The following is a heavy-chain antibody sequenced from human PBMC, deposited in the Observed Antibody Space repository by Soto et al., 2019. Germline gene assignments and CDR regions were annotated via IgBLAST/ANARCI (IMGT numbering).Heavy chain of an antibody. CDR1: GGSVTSGSYF. D-gene: IGHD2-21*01. Sequence: QSLTCTVSGGSVTSGSYFWSWIRQPPGKGLEWIAYIHSGGSTNYNPSLKSRVTISADTSKNQFSLKLTSMTAADTAVYYCARGPKIWVVGGDSWVEGTTVTV. J-gene: IGHJ4*02. V-gene: IGHV4-61*01. CDR2: IHSGGST. CDR3: ARGPKIWVVGGDS.